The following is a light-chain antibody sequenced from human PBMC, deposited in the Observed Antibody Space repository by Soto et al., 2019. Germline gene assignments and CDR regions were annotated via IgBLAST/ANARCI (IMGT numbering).Light chain of an antibody. V-gene: IGLV2-14*01. CDR3: SSFTPTNPNV. CDR1: SSDIGAYDY. Sequence: QSVLTQPPSASGSPGQSVTISCTGTSSDIGAYDYVSWFQQHPGKAPKLMISEVNNRPSGVSNRFSGSKSGNTAYLTISGLRVEDGAEYFSSSFTPTNPNVSGTGTKLP. CDR2: EVN. J-gene: IGLJ1*01.